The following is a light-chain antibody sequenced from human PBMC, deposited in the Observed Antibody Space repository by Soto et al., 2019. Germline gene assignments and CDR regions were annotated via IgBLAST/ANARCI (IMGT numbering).Light chain of an antibody. CDR2: DAS. J-gene: IGKJ1*01. V-gene: IGKV3-11*01. CDR3: HQRQSWPRT. CDR1: QSVASF. Sequence: EVTLTQSRATLYLSPGERATLSCRASQSVASFLTWYQQKPGQAPRVVIYDASTRAPGIPARFSGSGSGTDFSLTISSLEPEDFAVYYCHQRQSWPRTFGQGTKVDIK.